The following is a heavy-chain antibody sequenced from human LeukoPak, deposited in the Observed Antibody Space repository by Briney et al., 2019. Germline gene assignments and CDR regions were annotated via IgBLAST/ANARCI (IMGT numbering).Heavy chain of an antibody. CDR3: ARRKIVVLPRWWFDP. J-gene: IGHJ5*02. D-gene: IGHD3-22*01. V-gene: IGHV4-34*01. CDR1: GGSFSGYY. Sequence: SETLSLTCAVYGGSFSGYYWSWVRQPPGKWLEWIGEINHSGSTNYNPSLKSRVTISVDTSKNQFSPKLSSVTAADTAVYYCARRKIVVLPRWWFDPWGQGTLVTVSS. CDR2: INHSGST.